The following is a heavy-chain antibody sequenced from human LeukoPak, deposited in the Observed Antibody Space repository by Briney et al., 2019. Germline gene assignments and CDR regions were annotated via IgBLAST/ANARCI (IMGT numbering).Heavy chain of an antibody. V-gene: IGHV1-46*01. CDR1: GYTFTSYY. J-gene: IGHJ4*02. Sequence: ASVKVSCKASGYTFTSYYMHWVRQAPGQGLEWMGIINPSDGDTSFAQKFQGRVSMTRDTSTSTVYMDLSSLRSENTAVYYCARLPNYYDSGHYYYYFDYWGQGTLVTVSS. CDR3: ARLPNYYDSGHYYYYFDY. CDR2: INPSDGDT. D-gene: IGHD3-22*01.